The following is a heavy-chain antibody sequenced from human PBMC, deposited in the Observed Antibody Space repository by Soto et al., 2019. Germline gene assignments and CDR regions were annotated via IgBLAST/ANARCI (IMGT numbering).Heavy chain of an antibody. D-gene: IGHD3-10*01. Sequence: PGGSLRLSCAASGFTFSSYSMTWVRQAPGKGLEWVSYISSSSSTIYYADSVKGRFTISRDNAKNSMYLQMNSLRDEDTAVYYCARDISGGKGSYYYGMDVWGQGTTVTVSS. V-gene: IGHV3-48*02. J-gene: IGHJ6*02. CDR3: ARDISGGKGSYYYGMDV. CDR2: ISSSSSTI. CDR1: GFTFSSYS.